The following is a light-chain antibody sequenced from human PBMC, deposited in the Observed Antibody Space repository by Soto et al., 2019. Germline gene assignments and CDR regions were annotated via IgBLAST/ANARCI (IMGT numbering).Light chain of an antibody. CDR2: DAS. V-gene: IGKV1-5*01. CDR1: QTISSW. Sequence: DIQMTQSPSTLSGSVGDRVTITCRASQTISSWLAWYQQKPGKAPKLLIYDASSLHSGVPSRFSGSGSGTEFTLTISSLQPDDFATYYCQQYNTYSWTFGQGTKVEIK. CDR3: QQYNTYSWT. J-gene: IGKJ1*01.